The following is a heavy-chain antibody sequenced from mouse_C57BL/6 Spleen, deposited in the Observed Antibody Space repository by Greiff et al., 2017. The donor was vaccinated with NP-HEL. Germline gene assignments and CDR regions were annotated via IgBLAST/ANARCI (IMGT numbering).Heavy chain of an antibody. CDR1: GFTFSSYA. CDR2: ISAGGGDT. V-gene: IGHV5-4*01. CDR3: ARGEVHDGNYFAGFAY. J-gene: IGHJ3*01. Sequence: EVQLVQSGGGLVKPGGSLKLSCAASGFTFSSYAMSWVRQTPEKRLEWVGTISAGGGDTYYTDNVKGRVTIARDTAKNNPYLQMSQLKSEDTAMYYCARGEVHDGNYFAGFAYWGQGTLVTVSA. D-gene: IGHD2-1*01.